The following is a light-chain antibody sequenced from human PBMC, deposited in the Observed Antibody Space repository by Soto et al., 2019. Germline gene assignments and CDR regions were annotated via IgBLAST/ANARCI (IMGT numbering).Light chain of an antibody. CDR2: AAS. V-gene: IGKV1-39*01. CDR3: QQSYSTPLT. Sequence: TQSPSSLSASVGDRVTITCRASQSISSYLNWYQQKPGKAPKLLIYAASSLQSGVPSRFSGSGSGTDFTLTISSLQPEDFATYYCQQSYSTPLTFGGGTKVEIK. J-gene: IGKJ4*01. CDR1: QSISSY.